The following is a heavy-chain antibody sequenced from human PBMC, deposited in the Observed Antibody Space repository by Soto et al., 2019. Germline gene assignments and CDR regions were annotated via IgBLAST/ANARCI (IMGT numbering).Heavy chain of an antibody. CDR3: ARDRGKHYYDSSDYPTL. CDR2: ISAYNGNT. Sequence: ASVKVSCKASGYTFTSYGISWVRQAPGQGLEWMGWISAYNGNTNYAQKLQGRVTMTTDTSTSTAYMELRSLRSDDTAVYYCARDRGKHYYDSSDYPTLWGQGTLVTVSS. J-gene: IGHJ4*02. CDR1: GYTFTSYG. D-gene: IGHD3-22*01. V-gene: IGHV1-18*01.